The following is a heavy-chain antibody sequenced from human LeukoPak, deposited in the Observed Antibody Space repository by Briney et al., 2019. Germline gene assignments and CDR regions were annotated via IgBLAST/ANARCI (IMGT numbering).Heavy chain of an antibody. D-gene: IGHD3-9*01. CDR3: ARAKHYDILTGPFDY. Sequence: GASVRVSCKASGYTFSSYDINWVRQATGQGLEWMGWMNPNRGNTGYTQKFQGRVTMTRDTSMSTAYMELSSLRSEDTAVYYCARAKHYDILTGPFDYWGQGTLVTVSS. CDR1: GYTFSSYD. J-gene: IGHJ4*02. CDR2: MNPNRGNT. V-gene: IGHV1-8*01.